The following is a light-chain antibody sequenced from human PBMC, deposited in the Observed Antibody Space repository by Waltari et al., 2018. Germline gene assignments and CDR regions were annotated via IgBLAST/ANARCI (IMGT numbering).Light chain of an antibody. CDR1: SGHNHYA. V-gene: IGLV4-69*01. Sequence: QLVLTQSPSASASLGASVKLTCTLSSGHNHYAIAWHQQQPEKGPRFLMKVDNDGSRTKGDGIPDRFPGSTSGAERYLTISSLPSEDEADYYCQTWDSGIWVFGGGTKLTVL. CDR3: QTWDSGIWV. CDR2: VDNDGSR. J-gene: IGLJ3*02.